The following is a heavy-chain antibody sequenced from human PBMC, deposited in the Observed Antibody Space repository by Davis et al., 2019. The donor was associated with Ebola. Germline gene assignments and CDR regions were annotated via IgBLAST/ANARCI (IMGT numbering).Heavy chain of an antibody. CDR1: GGSFSGYY. CDR3: ARGNRGGYYGMDV. D-gene: IGHD1-14*01. Sequence: MPSETLSLICAVYGGSFSGYYWSWIRKPPGKGLEWIGEINHSGSTSYNPSLKSRVTISVDTSKTQFSLKLSSVTAADTSVYYCARGNRGGYYGMDVWGKGTTVTVSS. V-gene: IGHV4-34*01. J-gene: IGHJ6*04. CDR2: INHSGST.